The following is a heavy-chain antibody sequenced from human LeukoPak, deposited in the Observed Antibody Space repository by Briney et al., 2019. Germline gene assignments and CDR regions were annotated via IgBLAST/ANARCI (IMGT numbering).Heavy chain of an antibody. CDR2: ISGSGDKT. CDR3: AKDRSLNGGNSNGYFDY. D-gene: IGHD4-23*01. CDR1: GFTFSSDA. J-gene: IGHJ4*02. Sequence: GGSLRLSCAASGFTFSSDAMNWVRQRPGKGLEWVSVISGSGDKTYYADSVKGRFTISRDNSKNTLYLQMNILRAEDKAVYFCAKDRSLNGGNSNGYFDYWGQGTLVTVSS. V-gene: IGHV3-23*01.